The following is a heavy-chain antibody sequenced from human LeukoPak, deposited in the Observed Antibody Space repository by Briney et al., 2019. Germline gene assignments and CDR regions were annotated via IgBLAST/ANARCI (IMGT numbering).Heavy chain of an antibody. Sequence: GGSLRLSCAASGFTFSSYDMNWVRQAPGKGLEWVSAISGSGGSTYYADSVKGRFTISRDNSKNMLYLQMGSLRAEDTAVYYCAKGITMTTGPRGYTFDYWGQGTLVTVSS. D-gene: IGHD3-22*01. CDR2: ISGSGGST. J-gene: IGHJ4*02. V-gene: IGHV3-23*01. CDR3: AKGITMTTGPRGYTFDY. CDR1: GFTFSSYD.